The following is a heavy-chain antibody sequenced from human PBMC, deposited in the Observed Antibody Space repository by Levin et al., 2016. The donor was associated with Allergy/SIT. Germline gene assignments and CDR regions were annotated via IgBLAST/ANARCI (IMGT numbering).Heavy chain of an antibody. V-gene: IGHV5-10-1*01. CDR2: IDPSDSYN. D-gene: IGHD3-3*01. CDR3: AREGNTNFAVVRGWYYHYGMDV. Sequence: VRQMPGKGLEWMGRIDPSDSYNNYSPSFQGHVTISVDKSISTAYLQWSSLKASDTAMYYCAREGNTNFAVVRGWYYHYGMDVWGQGTTVTVSS. J-gene: IGHJ6*02.